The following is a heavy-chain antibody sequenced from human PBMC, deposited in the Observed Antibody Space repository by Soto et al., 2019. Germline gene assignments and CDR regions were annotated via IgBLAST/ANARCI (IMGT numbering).Heavy chain of an antibody. J-gene: IGHJ5*02. V-gene: IGHV3-30*18. CDR1: GFPVSRYE. D-gene: IGHD3-9*01. CDR3: AKDPDFDTRNLHP. Sequence: RRLSCAAAGFPVSRYEIHSGGEVPGRGLEWVALISHDGSNNYYVDSLKGRFIISRDNSNQTAYLQMTSPRTDATALYYSAKDPDFDTRNLHPWGQGTLVTISS. CDR2: ISHDGSNN.